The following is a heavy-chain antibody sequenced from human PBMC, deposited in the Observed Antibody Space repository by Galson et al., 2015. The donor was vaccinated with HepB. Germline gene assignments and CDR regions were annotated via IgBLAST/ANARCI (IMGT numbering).Heavy chain of an antibody. Sequence: SLRLSCAASGFTFSSYAMHWVRQAPGKGLEWVAVISYDGSNKYYADSVKGRFTISRDNSKNTLYLQMNSLRAEDTAVYYCASLPTPMIVVVRPNYYFDYWGQGTLVTVSS. D-gene: IGHD3-22*01. V-gene: IGHV3-30-3*01. J-gene: IGHJ4*02. CDR2: ISYDGSNK. CDR3: ASLPTPMIVVVRPNYYFDY. CDR1: GFTFSSYA.